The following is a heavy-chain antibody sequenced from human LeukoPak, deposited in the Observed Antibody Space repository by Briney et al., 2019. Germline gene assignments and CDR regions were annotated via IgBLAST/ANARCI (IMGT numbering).Heavy chain of an antibody. D-gene: IGHD2-2*01. Sequence: GASVKVSCKASGYRFSASSMHWVRQAPGQGLEWMGWINPDSGATHFAQKFQGRVIMTSDTSISTVYSELSRLRPDDTAVYYCAREGCFSTNCHVIGDDNWIDPWGQGTLVTVSS. V-gene: IGHV1-2*02. CDR2: INPDSGAT. CDR1: GYRFSASS. CDR3: AREGCFSTNCHVIGDDNWIDP. J-gene: IGHJ5*02.